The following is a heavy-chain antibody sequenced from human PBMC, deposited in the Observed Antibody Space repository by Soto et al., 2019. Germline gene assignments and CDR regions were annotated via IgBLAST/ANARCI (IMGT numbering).Heavy chain of an antibody. J-gene: IGHJ4*02. D-gene: IGHD4-17*01. CDR1: GLTFISYW. Sequence: GGSLRLSCAASGLTFISYWMHWVLQAPWKGLVWVSRINSDGSSTSYADSVKGRFTISRDNAKNTLYLQMNSLRAEDTAVYYCARSHTVTTDYWGQGTLVTDSS. V-gene: IGHV3-74*01. CDR3: ARSHTVTTDY. CDR2: INSDGSST.